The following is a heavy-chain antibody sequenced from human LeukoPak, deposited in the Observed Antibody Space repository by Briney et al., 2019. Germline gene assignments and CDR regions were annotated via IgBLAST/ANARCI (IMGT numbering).Heavy chain of an antibody. CDR2: IYYSGST. Sequence: SETLSLTCTVSGGSISSHYWSWIRQPPGKGLEWIGYIYYSGSTNYNPSLKSRVTMSLDTSKNQFSLKLSSATAADTAVYYCANYDGAPRYWGQGTLVTVSS. D-gene: IGHD3-22*01. CDR1: GGSISSHY. CDR3: ANYDGAPRY. J-gene: IGHJ4*02. V-gene: IGHV4-59*08.